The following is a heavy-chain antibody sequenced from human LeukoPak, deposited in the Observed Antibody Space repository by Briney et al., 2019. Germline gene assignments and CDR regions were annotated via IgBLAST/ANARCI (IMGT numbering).Heavy chain of an antibody. CDR1: GYTFTSYG. D-gene: IGHD6-13*01. CDR2: ISAYNGNT. Sequence: GASVKVSCKASGYTFTSYGISWVRQAPGQGLEWMGWISAYNGNTNYAQKLQGRVTMTTDTSTSTAYMELRSLGSDDTAVYYCARDPRVAYSSSWGYYFDYWGQGTLGTVSS. V-gene: IGHV1-18*01. CDR3: ARDPRVAYSSSWGYYFDY. J-gene: IGHJ4*02.